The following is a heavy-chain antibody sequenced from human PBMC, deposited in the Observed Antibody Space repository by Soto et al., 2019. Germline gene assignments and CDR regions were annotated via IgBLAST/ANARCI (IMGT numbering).Heavy chain of an antibody. V-gene: IGHV3-11*05. Sequence: QVQLVESGGGLVRPGGSLRLSCAASGFTFSDSYMTWMRQAPGKGLESLSYISGDSNFIKYADSVRGRFTISRDNAKNSLYLQMNSLRAEDTAVYYCTRDPRSLDYWGQGTLVTVSS. CDR1: GFTFSDSY. CDR3: TRDPRSLDY. CDR2: ISGDSNFI. J-gene: IGHJ4*02.